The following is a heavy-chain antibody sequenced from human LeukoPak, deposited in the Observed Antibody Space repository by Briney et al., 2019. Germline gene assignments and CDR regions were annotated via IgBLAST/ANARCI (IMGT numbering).Heavy chain of an antibody. CDR1: GFTSSSYS. CDR3: ARDGFWSGYTHYGMDV. D-gene: IGHD3-3*01. CDR2: ISSSSSYI. J-gene: IGHJ6*02. V-gene: IGHV3-21*01. Sequence: GGSLRLSCAASGFTSSSYSMNWVRQAPGKGLEWVSSISSSSSYIYYADSVKGRFTISRDNAKNSLYLQMNSLRAEDTAVYYCARDGFWSGYTHYGMDVWGQGTTVTVSS.